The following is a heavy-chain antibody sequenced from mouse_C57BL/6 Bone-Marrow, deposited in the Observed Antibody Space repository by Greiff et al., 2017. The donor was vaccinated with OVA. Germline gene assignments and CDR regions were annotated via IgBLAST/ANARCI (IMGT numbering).Heavy chain of an antibody. J-gene: IGHJ2*01. Sequence: VQLQQPGAELVKPGASVKLSCKASGYTFTSYWMQWVKQRPGQGLEWIGEIDPSDSYTNYNQKFKGKATLTVDTSSSTAYMQRSSLTSEDSAVYYCASWDFDYWGQGTTLTVSS. CDR1: GYTFTSYW. V-gene: IGHV1-50*01. CDR2: IDPSDSYT. D-gene: IGHD4-1*01. CDR3: ASWDFDY.